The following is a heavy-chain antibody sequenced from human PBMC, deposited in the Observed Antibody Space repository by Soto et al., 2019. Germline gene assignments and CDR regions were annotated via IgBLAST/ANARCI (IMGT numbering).Heavy chain of an antibody. D-gene: IGHD4-17*01. CDR1: GGSISSYY. Sequence: SETLSLTCTVSGGSISSYYWSWIRQPPGKGLEWIGYIYYSGSTNYNPSLKSRVTMSVDMSKNQFSLKLISVTAADTAVYYCARTRPYGTTDSWGQGTLVNVS. J-gene: IGHJ4*02. CDR3: ARTRPYGTTDS. V-gene: IGHV4-59*01. CDR2: IYYSGST.